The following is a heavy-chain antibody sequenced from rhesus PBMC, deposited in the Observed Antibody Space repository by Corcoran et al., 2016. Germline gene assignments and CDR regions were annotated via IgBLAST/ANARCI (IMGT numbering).Heavy chain of an antibody. J-gene: IGHJ4*01. CDR2: IYGSSTST. V-gene: IGHV4S10*01. CDR1: GGSISDSYR. D-gene: IGHD2-39*01. CDR3: ARGEASVVVVSATPGYFDY. Sequence: QVQLQESGPGVVKPSETLSLTCAVSGGSISDSYRWSWIRQPPGKGLEWMGYIYGSSTSTNSTPSLKSRVTISEDTSKNQFSLKLSSVTAADTAVYYCARGEASVVVVSATPGYFDYWGQGVLVTVSS.